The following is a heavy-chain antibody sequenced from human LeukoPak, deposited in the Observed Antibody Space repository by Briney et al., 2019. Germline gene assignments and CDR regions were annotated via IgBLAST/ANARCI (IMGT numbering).Heavy chain of an antibody. CDR2: ISGSGGST. CDR3: EKGRDILTGPFDY. CDR1: GFNFDDYV. J-gene: IGHJ4*02. D-gene: IGHD3-9*01. V-gene: IGHV3-23*01. Sequence: GGSLRLSCAASGFNFDDYVMSWVRQAPGKGLEWVSAISGSGGSTYYADSVKGRFTISRDNSKDTLYLQMNSLRAEDTAVYYCEKGRDILTGPFDYWGQGTLVTVSS.